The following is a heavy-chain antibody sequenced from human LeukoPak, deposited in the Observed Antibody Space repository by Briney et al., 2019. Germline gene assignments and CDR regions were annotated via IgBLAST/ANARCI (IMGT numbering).Heavy chain of an antibody. J-gene: IGHJ4*02. CDR3: ARERTTPRGYFDY. Sequence: GGSLRLSCAASGFTFSSYAMHWVRQAPGKGLEWVAVIWYDGSNKYYADSVKGRFTISRDNSKNTLYLQMNSLRAKDTAVYYCARERTTPRGYFDYWGQGTLVTVSS. D-gene: IGHD4-11*01. CDR2: IWYDGSNK. CDR1: GFTFSSYA. V-gene: IGHV3-33*08.